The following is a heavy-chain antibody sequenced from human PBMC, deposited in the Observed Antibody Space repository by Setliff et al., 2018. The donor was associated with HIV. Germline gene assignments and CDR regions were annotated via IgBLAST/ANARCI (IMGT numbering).Heavy chain of an antibody. CDR3: ARWVDDNSEGSYYHYMDV. CDR2: ISGYNGWT. D-gene: IGHD6-25*01. J-gene: IGHJ6*03. Sequence: GASVKVSCKASGYTFTSYYMHWVRRAPGQGLEWMGLISGYNGWTKYPQKFQGRVTMTTDTSTSTVYMELTSLTSDDTAVYYCARWVDDNSEGSYYHYMDVWGNGASVTVSS. V-gene: IGHV1-18*04. CDR1: GYTFTSYY.